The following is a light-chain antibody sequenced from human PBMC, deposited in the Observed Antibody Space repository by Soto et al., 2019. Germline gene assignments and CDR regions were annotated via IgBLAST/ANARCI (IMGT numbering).Light chain of an antibody. CDR3: QQRLDWPLT. Sequence: EIVLTQSPATLSLSPGESATLSCRASQPVSSDLAWYQQKPGQSPRLLVYDVSKRATAVPARFSGSGSGTDFTLPISSLEPEDFAVYYCQQRLDWPLTFGGGTKVEI. J-gene: IGKJ4*01. CDR1: QPVSSD. V-gene: IGKV3-11*01. CDR2: DVS.